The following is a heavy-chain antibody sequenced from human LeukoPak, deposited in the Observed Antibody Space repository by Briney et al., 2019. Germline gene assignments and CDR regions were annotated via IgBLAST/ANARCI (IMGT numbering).Heavy chain of an antibody. D-gene: IGHD6-13*01. CDR3: AKELTPRYSSSWYGPFDY. CDR1: GSTFSSYA. Sequence: PGGSLRLSCAASGSTFSSYAMSWVRQAPGKGLEWVSAISGSGGSTYYADSVKGRFTISRDNSKNTLYLQMNSLRAEDTAVYYCAKELTPRYSSSWYGPFDYWGQGTLVTVSS. CDR2: ISGSGGST. V-gene: IGHV3-23*01. J-gene: IGHJ4*02.